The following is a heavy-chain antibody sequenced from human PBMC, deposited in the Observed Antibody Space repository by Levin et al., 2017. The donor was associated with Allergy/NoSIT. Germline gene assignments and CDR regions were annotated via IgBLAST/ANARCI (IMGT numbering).Heavy chain of an antibody. J-gene: IGHJ3*02. CDR3: VRVKAVAGKADAFDT. V-gene: IGHV3-30-3*01. Sequence: GGSLRLSCVASGFTFGGYEMHWVRQAPGKGLEWVAFISYDGGKKYDADSVKGRFTISRDNSKNTLYLQMNILRPEDTAVYYCVRVKAVAGKADAFDTWGQGTMVTVSS. CDR1: GFTFGGYE. CDR2: ISYDGGKK. D-gene: IGHD6-19*01.